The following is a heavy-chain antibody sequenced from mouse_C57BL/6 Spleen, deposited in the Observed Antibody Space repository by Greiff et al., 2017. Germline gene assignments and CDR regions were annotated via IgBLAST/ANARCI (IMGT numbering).Heavy chain of an antibody. V-gene: IGHV1-55*01. CDR2: IYPGSGST. Sequence: QVQLQQPGAELVKPGASVKMSCKASGYTFTSYWITWVKQRPGQGLEWIGDIYPGSGSTNYNEKFKSKATLTVYTSSSTAYMQLCSLTSEVSAVYYCARNHYGSSYCYFDVWGTGTTVTVSS. J-gene: IGHJ1*03. CDR3: ARNHYGSSYCYFDV. D-gene: IGHD1-1*01. CDR1: GYTFTSYW.